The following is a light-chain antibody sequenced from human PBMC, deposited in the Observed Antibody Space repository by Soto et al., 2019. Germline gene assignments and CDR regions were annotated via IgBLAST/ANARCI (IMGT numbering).Light chain of an antibody. CDR2: DAS. CDR3: QQRRNWPPEVT. V-gene: IGKV3-11*01. Sequence: EIVLTQSPDTLSLSPGERATLSCRASQSVSSSLAWYQQKPGQAPWLLIYDASNRATGIPARFSGSGSGTDFTLTIRILEPEDFAVYYCQQRRNWPPEVTFGPGTKVDIK. CDR1: QSVSSS. J-gene: IGKJ3*01.